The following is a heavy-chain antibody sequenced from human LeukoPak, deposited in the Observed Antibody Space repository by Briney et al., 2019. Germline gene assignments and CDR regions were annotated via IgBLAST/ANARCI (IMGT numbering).Heavy chain of an antibody. V-gene: IGHV1-2*02. CDR3: ATDNYGTLDY. CDR2: IDPRSGGT. CDR1: GYTFTDDY. Sequence: ASVKVSCKASGYTFTDDYIHWVRRAPGQGLEWMGWIDPRSGGTRCTQKFQGRVTMTRDTSISTVYLDLSGLTFDDTAVYYCATDNYGTLDYWGQGTLVTVSS. J-gene: IGHJ4*02. D-gene: IGHD3-16*01.